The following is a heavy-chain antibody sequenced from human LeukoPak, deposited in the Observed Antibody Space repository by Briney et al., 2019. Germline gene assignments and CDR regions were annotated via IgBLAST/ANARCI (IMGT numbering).Heavy chain of an antibody. D-gene: IGHD6-19*01. CDR1: GYTFTSYY. V-gene: IGHV1-46*03. J-gene: IGHJ4*02. Sequence: ASVKVSCKASGYTFTSYYMHWVRQAPGQGLEWMGIINPSGGSTSYAQKFQGRVTMTRDTSTSTVYTELSSLRSEDTAVYYCARDGSVAVAGDYYFDYWGQGTLVTVSS. CDR2: INPSGGST. CDR3: ARDGSVAVAGDYYFDY.